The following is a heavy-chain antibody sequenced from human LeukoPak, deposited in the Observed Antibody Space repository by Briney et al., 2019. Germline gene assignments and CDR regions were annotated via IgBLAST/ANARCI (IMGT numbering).Heavy chain of an antibody. J-gene: IGHJ4*02. CDR3: AKGPNNYYGSGSGLFYYFDY. CDR1: GFTFSSYA. D-gene: IGHD3-10*01. Sequence: PGGSLRLSCAASGFTFSSYARSWVRQAPGKGLEWVSAISGSGGSTYYADSVKGRFTISRDNSKNTLYLQMNSLRAEDTAVYYCAKGPNNYYGSGSGLFYYFDYWGQGTLVTVSS. V-gene: IGHV3-23*01. CDR2: ISGSGGST.